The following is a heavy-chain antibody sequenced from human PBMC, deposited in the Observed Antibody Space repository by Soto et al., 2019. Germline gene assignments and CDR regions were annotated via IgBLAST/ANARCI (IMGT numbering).Heavy chain of an antibody. Sequence: GASVEVSWKACGDGFESRSSRWVRQSPGQRLEWMGWINTGNGNTKYSQNFQGRFTITRDTSASTAYTELSSLRSEDTALYFCARRWGRNFDFWGQGTLVTVSS. CDR2: INTGNGNT. D-gene: IGHD7-27*01. CDR1: GDGFESRS. CDR3: ARRWGRNFDF. V-gene: IGHV1-3*04. J-gene: IGHJ4*02.